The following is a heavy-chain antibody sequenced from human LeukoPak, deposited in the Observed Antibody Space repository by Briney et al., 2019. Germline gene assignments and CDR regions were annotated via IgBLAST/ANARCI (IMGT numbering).Heavy chain of an antibody. J-gene: IGHJ4*02. CDR2: ISYDGSNK. CDR3: ARGLGYCSGGSCYSGGY. V-gene: IGHV3-30*03. CDR1: GFTFSSYG. D-gene: IGHD2-15*01. Sequence: GGSLRLSCAASGFTFSSYGMHWVRQAPGKGLEWVAVISYDGSNKYYADSVKGRFTISRDNSKNTLYLQMNSLRAEDTAVYYCARGLGYCSGGSCYSGGYWGQGTLVTVSS.